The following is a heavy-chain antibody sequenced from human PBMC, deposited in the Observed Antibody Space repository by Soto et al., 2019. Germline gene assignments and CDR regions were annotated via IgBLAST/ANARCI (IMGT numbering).Heavy chain of an antibody. V-gene: IGHV3-33*01. D-gene: IGHD6-19*01. J-gene: IGHJ6*04. CDR1: GFTFSSYG. CDR2: IWYDGSNK. Sequence: QVQLVESGGGVVQPGRSLRLSCAASGFTFSSYGMHWVRQAPGKGLEWVAVIWYDGSNKYYADSVKGRFTISRDNSKNTLYLQMNSLRAEDTAVYYWARDRVAGTEDYYYYYDMDVWGKGTTVTVSS. CDR3: ARDRVAGTEDYYYYYDMDV.